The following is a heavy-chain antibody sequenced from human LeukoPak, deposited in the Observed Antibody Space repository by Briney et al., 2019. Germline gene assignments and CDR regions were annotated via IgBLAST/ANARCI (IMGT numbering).Heavy chain of an antibody. Sequence: TGGSLRLSCAASGFTFSSYWMHWVRQAPGKGLVWVSRIKSDGSSTSHADSVKGRFTISRDNAKNTLYLQMNSLRAGDTAVYYCARASPTVTRGAFDIWGQGTMVTVSS. D-gene: IGHD4-17*01. J-gene: IGHJ3*02. V-gene: IGHV3-74*01. CDR3: ARASPTVTRGAFDI. CDR2: IKSDGSST. CDR1: GFTFSSYW.